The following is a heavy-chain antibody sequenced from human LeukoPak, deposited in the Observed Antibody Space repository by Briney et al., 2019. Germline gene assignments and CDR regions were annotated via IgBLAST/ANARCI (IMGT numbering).Heavy chain of an antibody. CDR2: ISYIGSS. CDR1: GVSMSIYY. D-gene: IGHD6-19*01. V-gene: IGHV4-59*01. Sequence: SETQSLTCTVSGVSMSIYYWSWIRQPAGKRLEWIAFISYIGSSNYNPSLTSRATISVDSSKNQFSLKLNSVTAADTAVYYCVGWQVAGAFEIWGQGTMVTVSS. J-gene: IGHJ3*02. CDR3: VGWQVAGAFEI.